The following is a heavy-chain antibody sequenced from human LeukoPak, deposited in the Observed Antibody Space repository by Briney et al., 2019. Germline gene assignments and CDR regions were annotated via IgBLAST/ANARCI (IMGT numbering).Heavy chain of an antibody. CDR1: GFTFSSYA. Sequence: GGSLRLSCAASGFTFSSYAMSWVRQAPGKGLEWVSAISGSGGSTYYADSVKGRFTISRDNSKNTLYLQMNSLRAEDTAVYYCARGLGYRPTQGSGYPVYFDYWGQGTLVTVSS. J-gene: IGHJ4*02. V-gene: IGHV3-23*01. D-gene: IGHD3-22*01. CDR2: ISGSGGST. CDR3: ARGLGYRPTQGSGYPVYFDY.